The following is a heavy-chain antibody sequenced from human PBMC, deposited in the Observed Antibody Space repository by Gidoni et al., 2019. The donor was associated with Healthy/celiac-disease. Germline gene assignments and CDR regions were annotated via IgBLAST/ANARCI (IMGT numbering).Heavy chain of an antibody. Sequence: EVQLVESGGGLVQPGGSLRLSCAASGFTFSDHYMDWVRQAPGKGLEWVGRTRNKANSYTTEYAASVKGRFTISRDDSKNSLYLQMNSLKTEDTAVYYCAAHSSLRGYYYGMDVWGQGTTVTVSS. CDR2: TRNKANSYTT. CDR3: AAHSSLRGYYYGMDV. V-gene: IGHV3-72*01. CDR1: GFTFSDHY. J-gene: IGHJ6*02.